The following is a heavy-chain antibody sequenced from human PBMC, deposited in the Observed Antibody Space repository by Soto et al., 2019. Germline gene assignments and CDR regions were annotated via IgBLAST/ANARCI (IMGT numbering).Heavy chain of an antibody. CDR3: ATEIPYGPTGTRTPNWFDP. J-gene: IGHJ5*02. Sequence: QVQLVQSGAEVKKPGASVKVSCNVSGYTLTGLSMHWVRQAPGKGLEWMGGFDPEDGETIYAQKFQGRVTMTEDTSTDTAYMELSSLRSEDTAVYYCATEIPYGPTGTRTPNWFDPWGQGTLVTVSS. V-gene: IGHV1-24*01. CDR1: GYTLTGLS. CDR2: FDPEDGET. D-gene: IGHD4-4*01.